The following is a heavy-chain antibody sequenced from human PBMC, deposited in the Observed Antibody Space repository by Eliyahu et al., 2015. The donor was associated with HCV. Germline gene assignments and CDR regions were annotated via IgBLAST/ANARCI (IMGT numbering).Heavy chain of an antibody. Sequence: ELQLVESGGGLVQPGGSLRLSCAASGFAFTTYYMHWVRQVPGEGLMWVSRISGDGRSTNYADSVKGRFTISRDNTKNMLYLQMNSLRAEDTAVYYCARVGLINSWFDPWGQGTLVTVSS. V-gene: IGHV3-74*01. D-gene: IGHD3-16*02. CDR2: ISGDGRST. CDR3: ARVGLINSWFDP. J-gene: IGHJ5*02. CDR1: GFAFTTYY.